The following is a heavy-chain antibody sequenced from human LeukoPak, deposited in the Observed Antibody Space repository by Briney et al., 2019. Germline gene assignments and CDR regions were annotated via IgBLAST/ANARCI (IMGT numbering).Heavy chain of an antibody. Sequence: PGGSLRLSCAASGFTVSSNYMSWVRQAPGKGLEWVSVIYSGGSTYYADSVKGRFIISRDNSKNTLYLQMNSLRAEDTAVYYCARVDYGDYGFDYWGQGTLVTV. CDR3: ARVDYGDYGFDY. CDR2: IYSGGST. D-gene: IGHD4-17*01. J-gene: IGHJ4*02. V-gene: IGHV3-66*01. CDR1: GFTVSSNY.